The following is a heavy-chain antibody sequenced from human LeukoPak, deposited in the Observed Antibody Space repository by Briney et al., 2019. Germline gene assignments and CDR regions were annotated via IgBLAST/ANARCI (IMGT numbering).Heavy chain of an antibody. D-gene: IGHD6-13*01. J-gene: IGHJ4*02. CDR2: IYTSGST. CDR1: GASISRYY. CDR3: ARGLSSSWYLDY. Sequence: SETLSLTCTVSGASISRYYGSCIRQPAGKGLEGIGRIYTSGSTNYNPALKRLVTISVDKSKNQFSLKLSSVNDAATAVYSCARGLSSSWYLDYWGQGTLVTVSS. V-gene: IGHV4-4*07.